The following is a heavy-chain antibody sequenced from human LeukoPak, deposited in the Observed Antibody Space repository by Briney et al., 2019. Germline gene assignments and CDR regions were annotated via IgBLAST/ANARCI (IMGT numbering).Heavy chain of an antibody. V-gene: IGHV1-2*02. Sequence: GASVKVSCKASGYTFTGSYMHWVRQAPGQGLEWMGWINPNSGGTNYAQKFQGRVTMTRDTSISTAYMELSRLRSDDTAVYYCAREGDIVVVPAARRPYNSFDPWGQGTLVTVSS. CDR1: GYTFTGSY. D-gene: IGHD2-2*01. CDR2: INPNSGGT. CDR3: AREGDIVVVPAARRPYNSFDP. J-gene: IGHJ5*02.